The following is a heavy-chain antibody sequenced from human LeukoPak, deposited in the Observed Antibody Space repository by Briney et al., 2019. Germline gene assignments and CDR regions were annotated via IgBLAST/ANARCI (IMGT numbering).Heavy chain of an antibody. D-gene: IGHD3-10*01. J-gene: IGHJ5*02. CDR3: ARGSSSGSYHPLDP. Sequence: SETLSLTCTVSGGSISSSSWSWIRQPPGKGLEWVGYVYYTGSINYNPSLKSRVTISVDTSKNQFSLKLSSVTAADTAVYYCARGSSSGSYHPLDPWGQGTLVTVSS. CDR2: VYYTGSI. V-gene: IGHV4-59*01. CDR1: GGSISSSS.